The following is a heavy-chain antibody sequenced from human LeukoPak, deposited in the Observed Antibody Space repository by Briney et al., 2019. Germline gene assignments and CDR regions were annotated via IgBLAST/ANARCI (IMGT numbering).Heavy chain of an antibody. CDR2: MNPKSGNT. V-gene: IGHV1-8*02. CDR1: GYSITSDD. CDR3: AELGITMIGGV. Sequence: ASVKVSCKASGYSITSDDINWVRQAPGQGLEWMGWMNPKSGNTGPAQKFQGRVTMTRDTAIRTAYMELSSLTSEDTAVYYCAELGITMIGGVWGKGTTVAISS. J-gene: IGHJ6*04. D-gene: IGHD3-10*02.